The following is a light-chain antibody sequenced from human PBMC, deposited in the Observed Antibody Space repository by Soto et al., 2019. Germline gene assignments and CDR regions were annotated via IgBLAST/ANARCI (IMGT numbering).Light chain of an antibody. CDR2: KAS. CDR1: QNIDSW. V-gene: IGKV1-5*03. J-gene: IGKJ2*01. CDR3: QHYDSYSAT. Sequence: DIQMTQSPSTLSPSVGDRVTITCRASQNIDSWLAWYQQKPGKAPKLLIYKASSLEGGVPSRFSGSGSGTELTLTSSSLQPDDFASSYCQHYDSYSATFGQGTKLEIK.